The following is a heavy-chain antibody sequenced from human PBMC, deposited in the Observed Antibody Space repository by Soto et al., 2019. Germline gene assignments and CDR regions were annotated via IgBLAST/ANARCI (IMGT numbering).Heavy chain of an antibody. J-gene: IGHJ4*02. Sequence: QVQLQESGPGLVKPSQTLSLTCTVSDGSISSGGYYWSWIRQHPGKGLEWIGYIYYSGSTYYNPSLTSRVTISVDTSQNQFSLKLSSVTAADTAVYYCARVGPYSSSPRGEDYWGQGTLVTVSS. D-gene: IGHD6-6*01. V-gene: IGHV4-31*03. CDR1: DGSISSGGYY. CDR3: ARVGPYSSSPRGEDY. CDR2: IYYSGST.